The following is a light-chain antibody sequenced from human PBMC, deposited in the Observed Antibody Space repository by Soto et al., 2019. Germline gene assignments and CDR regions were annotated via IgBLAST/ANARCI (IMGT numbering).Light chain of an antibody. CDR2: AAS. V-gene: IGKV3-20*01. CDR3: QQHGGLPRT. J-gene: IGKJ1*01. CDR1: QSVGSNY. Sequence: EVVLTQSPGTLSLSPGARATLSCRASQSVGSNYLAWFQQKPGQAPRLLIYAASSRATGIPDRFSGSGSGTDFTLTIARLEPEDFAVYYCQQHGGLPRTFGKGTKVDIK.